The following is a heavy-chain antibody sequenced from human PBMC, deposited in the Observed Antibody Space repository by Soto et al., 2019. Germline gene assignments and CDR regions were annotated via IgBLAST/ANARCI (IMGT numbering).Heavy chain of an antibody. CDR2: IKQDGSEK. D-gene: IGHD4-17*01. CDR3: ARHGFRKTYYMDV. Sequence: GGSLRLSCAASGFTFSSYWMSWVRQAPGKGLEWVANIKQDGSEKYYVDSVKGRFTISRDNAKNSLYLQMNSLRAEDTAVYYCARHGFRKTYYMDVWGKGTTVTVSS. CDR1: GFTFSSYW. V-gene: IGHV3-7*01. J-gene: IGHJ6*03.